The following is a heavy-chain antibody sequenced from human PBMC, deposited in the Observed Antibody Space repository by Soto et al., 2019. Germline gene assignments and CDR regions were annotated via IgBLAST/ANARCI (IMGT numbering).Heavy chain of an antibody. CDR2: IRNKANSYAT. D-gene: IGHD2-21*02. CDR3: TSSFVVVTAIAAS. CDR1: GFTFSDST. J-gene: IGHJ5*02. Sequence: EVQLVESGGGLVQPGGSLKLSCAASGFTFSDSTMHWVRQASGKGLEWVGRIRNKANSYATAYAASVEGRFTVSRDDSKNTAYLQMNGLKTEATAVYYCTSSFVVVTAIAASWGQGTLVTVSS. V-gene: IGHV3-73*02.